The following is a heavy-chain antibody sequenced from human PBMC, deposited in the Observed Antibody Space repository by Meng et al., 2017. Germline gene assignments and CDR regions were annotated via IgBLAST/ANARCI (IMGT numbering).Heavy chain of an antibody. J-gene: IGHJ3*02. CDR2: IIPIFGTA. V-gene: IGHV1-69*05. CDR3: ARDLSSSWYWVDAFDI. D-gene: IGHD6-13*01. CDR1: GGTFSSYA. Sequence: SVKVSCKASGGTFSSYAISWVRQAPGQGLEWMGGIIPIFGTANYAQKFQGRVTITTDESTSTAYMELSSLRSEDTAVYYCARDLSSSWYWVDAFDIWGQATMVTVSS.